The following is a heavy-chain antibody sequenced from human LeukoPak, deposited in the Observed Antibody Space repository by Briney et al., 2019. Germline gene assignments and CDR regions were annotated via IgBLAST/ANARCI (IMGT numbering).Heavy chain of an antibody. Sequence: QLGGSLRLSCAAPVFTFSSYAMSRVRQAPGKGLEWVSAISGSGGSTYYADSVKGRSTISRDNSKNTLYLQMNSLRAEDTAVYYCAKDMVLWFGEYDYWGQGTLVTVSS. V-gene: IGHV3-23*01. CDR1: VFTFSSYA. J-gene: IGHJ4*02. CDR2: ISGSGGST. D-gene: IGHD3-10*01. CDR3: AKDMVLWFGEYDY.